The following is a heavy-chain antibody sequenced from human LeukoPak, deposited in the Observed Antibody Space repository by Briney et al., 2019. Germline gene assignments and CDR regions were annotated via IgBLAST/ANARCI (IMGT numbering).Heavy chain of an antibody. D-gene: IGHD5-24*01. V-gene: IGHV3-74*01. CDR1: GFTFSSYW. Sequence: PGGSLRLPCAASGFTFSSYWMHWVRQAPGKGLMWVSRINSDGSSTSCADSVKGRFTISRDNAKNTLYLQMNSLRAEDTAVYYCARDRDGYNSFDYWGQGTLVTVSS. CDR2: INSDGSST. CDR3: ARDRDGYNSFDY. J-gene: IGHJ4*02.